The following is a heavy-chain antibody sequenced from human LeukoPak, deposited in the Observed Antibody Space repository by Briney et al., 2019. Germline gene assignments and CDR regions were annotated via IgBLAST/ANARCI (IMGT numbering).Heavy chain of an antibody. CDR2: ISGSGNST. Sequence: GGSLRLSCAASGLTFSGSAMSWVRQAPGKGLEWVSLISGSGNSTYYADSVKGRFTISKDNSKNTLYLQMNSLRAEDTAVYYCAKVLVLVSANRYYFDYWGQGTLVTVSS. V-gene: IGHV3-23*01. CDR3: AKVLVLVSANRYYFDY. J-gene: IGHJ4*02. CDR1: GLTFSGSA. D-gene: IGHD2-15*01.